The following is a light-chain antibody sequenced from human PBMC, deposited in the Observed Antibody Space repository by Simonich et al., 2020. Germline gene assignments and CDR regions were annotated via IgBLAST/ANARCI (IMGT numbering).Light chain of an antibody. CDR3: SSYAGSNNYWV. J-gene: IGLJ3*02. CDR1: SSDVGGYNY. Sequence: QSALTQPPSASGSPGQSVTISCTGTSSDVGGYNYVSWYQQHPGKAPKLMIYEVSKRPPGVPDSFSGSKSCKTASLTVSGLQAEDEADYYCSSYAGSNNYWVFGGGTKLTVL. V-gene: IGLV2-8*01. CDR2: EVS.